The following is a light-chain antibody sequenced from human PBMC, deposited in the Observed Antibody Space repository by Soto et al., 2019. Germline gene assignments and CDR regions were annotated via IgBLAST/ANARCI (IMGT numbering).Light chain of an antibody. CDR1: SSDVGGYNY. CDR2: EVS. Sequence: QSALREPASVSGSPGKSITISCIGTSSDVGGYNYVSWYQQFPGRAPKLIIEEVSNRPSGVSNRFSGSKSGNTASLTISGLQAEDEADYHCSSHTSAHTLVFGTGTKVTV. CDR3: SSHTSAHTLV. J-gene: IGLJ1*01. V-gene: IGLV2-14*01.